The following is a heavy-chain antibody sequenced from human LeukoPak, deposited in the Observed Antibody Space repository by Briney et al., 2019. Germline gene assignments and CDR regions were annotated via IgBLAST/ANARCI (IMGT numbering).Heavy chain of an antibody. V-gene: IGHV4-59*01. CDR1: GGSISSYY. D-gene: IGHD4-17*01. CDR3: ARYSGDYNDAFDI. CDR2: IYYSGST. J-gene: IGHJ3*02. Sequence: SETLSLTCTVSGGSISSYYWSWIRQPPGKGLEWIGYIYYSGSTNYNPSLKSRVTISVDASKNQFSLKLSSVTAADTAVYYCARYSGDYNDAFDIWGQGTMVTVSS.